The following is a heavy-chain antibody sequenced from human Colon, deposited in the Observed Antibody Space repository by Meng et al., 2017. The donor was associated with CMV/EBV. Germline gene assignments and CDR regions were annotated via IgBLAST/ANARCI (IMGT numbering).Heavy chain of an antibody. CDR2: IIPILGIA. V-gene: IGHV1-69*10. CDR1: GGTFSSYA. Sequence: SVMVSCKASGGTFSSYAISWVRQAPGQGLEWMGGIIPILGIANYAQKFQGRVTITADKSTSTAYMELSSLRSEDTAVYYCARDPRMPIFGVVIKPRYYYGMDVWGQGTTVTVSS. J-gene: IGHJ6*02. CDR3: ARDPRMPIFGVVIKPRYYYGMDV. D-gene: IGHD3-3*01.